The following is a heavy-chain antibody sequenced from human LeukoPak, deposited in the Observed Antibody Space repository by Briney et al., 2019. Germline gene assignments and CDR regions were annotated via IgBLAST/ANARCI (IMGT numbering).Heavy chain of an antibody. V-gene: IGHV1-2*02. Sequence: ASVKVSCKASGYTFTGYYMHWVRQAPGQGLEWMGWINPNSGGTNYAQKFQGRVTMTRDTSISTACMELSRLRSDDTAVYYCARQNGWLPSPLYFFDYWGQGTLVTVSS. CDR3: ARQNGWLPSPLYFFDY. D-gene: IGHD5-12*01. J-gene: IGHJ4*02. CDR2: INPNSGGT. CDR1: GYTFTGYY.